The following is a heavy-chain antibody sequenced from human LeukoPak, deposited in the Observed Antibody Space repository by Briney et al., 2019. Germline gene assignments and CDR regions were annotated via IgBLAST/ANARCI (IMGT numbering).Heavy chain of an antibody. D-gene: IGHD3-10*01. CDR3: ARDVSYYSV. V-gene: IGHV3-66*01. Sequence: GGSLRLSCAASGFTVSNNYMNWVRQAPGKGLEWVSVIYSGGRIYYADSVKGRFTISRDNSKNTLYLQMNSLRAEDTAVYYCARDVSYYSVWGQGTLVTVSS. CDR1: GFTVSNNY. CDR2: IYSGGRI. J-gene: IGHJ4*02.